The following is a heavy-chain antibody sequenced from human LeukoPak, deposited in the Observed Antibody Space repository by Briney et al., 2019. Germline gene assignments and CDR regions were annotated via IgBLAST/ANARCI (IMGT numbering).Heavy chain of an antibody. CDR2: INPNSGGT. J-gene: IGHJ4*02. CDR1: GYTFTGCY. V-gene: IGHV1-2*06. D-gene: IGHD6-13*01. Sequence: ASVKVSCKASGYTFTGCYMHWVRQAPGQGLEWMGRINPNSGGTNYAQKFQGRVTMTRDTSISTAYMELSRLRSDDTAVYYCARVSGSSWGGDFDYWGQGTLVTVSS. CDR3: ARVSGSSWGGDFDY.